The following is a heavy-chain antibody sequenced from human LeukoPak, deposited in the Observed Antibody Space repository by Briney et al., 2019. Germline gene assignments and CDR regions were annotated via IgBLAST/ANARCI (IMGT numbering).Heavy chain of an antibody. D-gene: IGHD3-3*01. V-gene: IGHV3-23*01. CDR2: ISGSGGST. CDR1: GFTFSSYA. J-gene: IGHJ4*02. Sequence: PGGSLRLSXAASGFTFSSYAMSWVRQAPGKGLEWVSAISGSGGSTYYADSVKGRFTISRDNSKNTLYLQMNSLRAEDTAVYYCATGGERFLEWLFFDYWGQGTLVTVSS. CDR3: ATGGERFLEWLFFDY.